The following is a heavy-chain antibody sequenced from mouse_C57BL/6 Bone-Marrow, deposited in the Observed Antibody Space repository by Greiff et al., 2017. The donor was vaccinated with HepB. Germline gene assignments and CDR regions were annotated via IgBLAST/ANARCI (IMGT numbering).Heavy chain of an antibody. V-gene: IGHV1-55*01. CDR3: ARDRPYYLHEY. Sequence: QVHVKQPGAELVKPGASVKMSCKASGYTFTSYWITWVKQRPGQGLEWIGDLYPGSGSTNYNEKFKSKATLTVDTSSSTAYMQLSSLTSEDSAVYYCARDRPYYLHEYWGQGTTRTVSS. D-gene: IGHD2-10*01. CDR1: GYTFTSYW. J-gene: IGHJ2*01. CDR2: LYPGSGST.